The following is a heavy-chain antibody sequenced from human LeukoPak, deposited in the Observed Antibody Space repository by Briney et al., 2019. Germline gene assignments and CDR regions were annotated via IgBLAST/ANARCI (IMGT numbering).Heavy chain of an antibody. CDR2: ISYSGST. CDR1: GGSISSYY. Sequence: SETLSLTCTVSGGSISSYYWSWIRQPPGKGLEWIGYISYSGSTNYNPSLKSRVAISIDTSMNQFSLKLSSVTAADTAVYYCARLYDSSGYYYGPPDYWGQGTLVTVSS. D-gene: IGHD3-22*01. CDR3: ARLYDSSGYYYGPPDY. J-gene: IGHJ4*02. V-gene: IGHV4-59*08.